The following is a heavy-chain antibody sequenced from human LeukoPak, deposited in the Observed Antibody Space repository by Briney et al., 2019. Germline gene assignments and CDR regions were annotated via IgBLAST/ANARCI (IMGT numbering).Heavy chain of an antibody. CDR3: ARDNYYDSSGLDY. V-gene: IGHV3-7*01. CDR2: IKQDGSEK. Sequence: GGSLRLSCAASGFTFSSYCMSWVRQAPGKGLEWVANIKQDGSEKYYVDSVKGRFTISRDNAKNSLYLQMNSLRAEDTAVYYCARDNYYDSSGLDYWGQGTLVTVSS. J-gene: IGHJ4*02. D-gene: IGHD3-22*01. CDR1: GFTFSSYC.